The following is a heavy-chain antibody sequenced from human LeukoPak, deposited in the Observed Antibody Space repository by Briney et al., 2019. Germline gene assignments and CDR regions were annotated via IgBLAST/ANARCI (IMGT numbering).Heavy chain of an antibody. J-gene: IGHJ4*02. D-gene: IGHD1-26*01. Sequence: PGGTLGLSCAASGFTFSSYGMSWVRQAPGKGLEWVSAISGSGGSTYYADSVKGRFTISRDNSKNTLYLQMNSLRAEDTAVYYCAKDLVGAGDWGQGTLVTVSS. CDR2: ISGSGGST. V-gene: IGHV3-23*01. CDR1: GFTFSSYG. CDR3: AKDLVGAGD.